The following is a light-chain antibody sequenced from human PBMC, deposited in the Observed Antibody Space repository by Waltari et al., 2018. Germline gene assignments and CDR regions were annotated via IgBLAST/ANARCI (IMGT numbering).Light chain of an antibody. V-gene: IGLV7-46*01. CDR1: TGAVTGGHY. J-gene: IGLJ3*02. CDR3: LLCYSGPWV. CDR2: DTS. Sequence: QAVVTQEPSLTVSPGGTVTLTCGSSTGAVTGGHYPYWIQQKPGQAPRTLSYDTSIKHSRTPARCSGTRLGGKSDLTSTDAQPEDDAEYYCLLCYSGPWVFGGGTKLTVL.